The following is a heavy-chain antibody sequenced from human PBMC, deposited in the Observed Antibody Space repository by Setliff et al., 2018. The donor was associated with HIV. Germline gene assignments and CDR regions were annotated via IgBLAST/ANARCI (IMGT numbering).Heavy chain of an antibody. CDR3: ATTTIFEVPRYYYYYMDV. CDR2: IYRTGST. D-gene: IGHD3-3*01. Sequence: PSETLSLTCTVSGGSISSYYWSWIWQPPGKGLEWIGYIYRTGSTKYNPSLKSRVTISVDTSKNQFSLKLSSVTAADTAVYYCATTTIFEVPRYYYYYMDVWGKGTTVTVSS. J-gene: IGHJ6*03. CDR1: GGSISSYY. V-gene: IGHV4-59*08.